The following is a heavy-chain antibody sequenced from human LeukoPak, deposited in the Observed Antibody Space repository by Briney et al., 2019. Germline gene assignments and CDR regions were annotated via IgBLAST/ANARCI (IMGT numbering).Heavy chain of an antibody. CDR1: GFTFSSYW. D-gene: IGHD6-13*01. V-gene: IGHV3-7*01. J-gene: IGHJ4*01. Sequence: GGSLSLSCAVSGFTFSSYWMNWVRQAPGKGLEWVASIKQDGGEKSYVDSVKGRFTISRDNAKNSLYLQMSSLRAEDTAVYYCARDGTAAGLYFDLWGQGTLVTVSS. CDR2: IKQDGGEK. CDR3: ARDGTAAGLYFDL.